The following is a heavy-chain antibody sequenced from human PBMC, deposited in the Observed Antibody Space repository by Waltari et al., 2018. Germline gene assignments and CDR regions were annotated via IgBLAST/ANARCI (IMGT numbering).Heavy chain of an antibody. J-gene: IGHJ6*02. CDR2: IWYDGSKK. CDR1: GFTFSSYG. D-gene: IGHD3-3*01. CDR3: ARGRFLEWFDGMDV. V-gene: IGHV3-33*01. Sequence: QVQLVESGGGVVQPGRSLRLSCAASGFTFSSYGMHWVRQAPGKGLEWVAVIWYDGSKKYYADSGKGRFTISRDNSKNTLYLQMNSLRAEDTAVYYCARGRFLEWFDGMDVWGQGTTVTVSS.